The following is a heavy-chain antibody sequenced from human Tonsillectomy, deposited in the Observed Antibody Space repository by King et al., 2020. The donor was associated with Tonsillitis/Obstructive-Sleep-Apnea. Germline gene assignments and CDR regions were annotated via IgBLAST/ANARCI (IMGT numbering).Heavy chain of an antibody. D-gene: IGHD6-6*01. J-gene: IGHJ4*02. CDR2: ITPNSGGT. CDR3: ARGINGSSVAFDY. CDR1: GYTFTGYY. Sequence: VQLVQSGAEVKKPGASVKVSCKASGYTFTGYYMHWVRQAPGQGLEWMGWITPNSGGTNFAQGFQGRVTMTSDTSISTAYMEVNRLTSDDTAVYYCARGINGSSVAFDYWGQGTLLTVSS. V-gene: IGHV1-2*02.